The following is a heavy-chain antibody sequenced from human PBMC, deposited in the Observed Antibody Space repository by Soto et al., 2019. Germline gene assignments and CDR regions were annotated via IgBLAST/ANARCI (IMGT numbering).Heavy chain of an antibody. Sequence: PGGSLRLSCAASGFTFSSYGMHWVRQAPGKGLEWVAVIWYDGSNEYYADSVKGRFTISRDNSNNTLYLQMNSLTAEDTAVYYCAGDPGHYYGSSGYPLGWFDPWGRGTMVTVYS. D-gene: IGHD3-22*01. CDR2: IWYDGSNE. CDR3: AGDPGHYYGSSGYPLGWFDP. V-gene: IGHV3-33*01. CDR1: GFTFSSYG. J-gene: IGHJ5*02.